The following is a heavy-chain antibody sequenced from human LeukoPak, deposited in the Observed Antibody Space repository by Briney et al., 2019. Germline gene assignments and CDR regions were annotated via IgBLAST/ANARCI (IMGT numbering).Heavy chain of an antibody. Sequence: AGGSLRLSCAASGFTFSSYEMNWVRQAPGKGLEWVSYISSSGTTIYYADSVKGRFTISRDNAKNSLYLQMNSLRAEDTAVYYCAKDRYYYDSSGYVIGYFDYWGQGTLVTVSS. V-gene: IGHV3-48*03. D-gene: IGHD3-22*01. J-gene: IGHJ4*02. CDR3: AKDRYYYDSSGYVIGYFDY. CDR2: ISSSGTTI. CDR1: GFTFSSYE.